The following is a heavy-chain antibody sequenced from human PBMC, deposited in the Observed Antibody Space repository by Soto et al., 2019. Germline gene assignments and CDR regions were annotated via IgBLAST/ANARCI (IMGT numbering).Heavy chain of an antibody. CDR2: IYYSGST. CDR1: GGSISSGDYY. V-gene: IGHV4-30-4*01. D-gene: IGHD3-3*01. Sequence: QVQLQESGPGLVKPSQTLSLTCTVSGGSISSGDYYWSWIRQPPGKGLEWIGYIYYSGSTYYNPSLKRRVTISVDTSKNQFSLKLSSVTAADTAVYYCARGPPRYDFWSGYSSGYYGMDVWGQGTTVTVSS. CDR3: ARGPPRYDFWSGYSSGYYGMDV. J-gene: IGHJ6*02.